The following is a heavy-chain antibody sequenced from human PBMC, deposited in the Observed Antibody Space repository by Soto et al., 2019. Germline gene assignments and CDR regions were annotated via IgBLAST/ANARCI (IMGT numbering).Heavy chain of an antibody. CDR3: ARHPLYTQGINFDY. CDR1: GGSISSYY. CDR2: IYYSGST. D-gene: IGHD4-4*01. V-gene: IGHV4-59*08. Sequence: PSETLSLTCTVSGGSISSYYWSWIRQPPGKGLEWIGYIYYSGSTNYNPSLKSRVTISVDTSRNQFSLKLSSVTAADTAVYYCARHPLYTQGINFDYWGQGTLVTVSS. J-gene: IGHJ4*02.